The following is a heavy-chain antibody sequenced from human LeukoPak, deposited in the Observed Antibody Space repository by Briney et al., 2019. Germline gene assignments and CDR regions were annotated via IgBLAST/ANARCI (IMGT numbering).Heavy chain of an antibody. CDR1: GYSLSSGYY. CDR2: IYHSGSA. Sequence: SETLSLTCAVSGYSLSSGYYWGWIRQPPGKGLEWIANIYHSGSAYYNPSLKSRVTISVDTSENEFSLKLRSVTAADTAVYYCARRSSGNYVDYWGQGTLVTVSS. J-gene: IGHJ4*02. CDR3: ARRSSGNYVDY. D-gene: IGHD3-22*01. V-gene: IGHV4-38-2*01.